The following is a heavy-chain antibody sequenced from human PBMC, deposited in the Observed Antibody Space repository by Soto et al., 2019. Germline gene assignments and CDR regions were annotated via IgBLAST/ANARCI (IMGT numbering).Heavy chain of an antibody. Sequence: QVQLVQSGAEVKKPGSSVKVSCKASGGTFSSYAISWVRQAPGQGLEWMGGIIPIFGTANYAQKFQGRVTITADKSTSTAYMELSSLRSEDTAVYYCARDSGAFWSGYYTVYYYYGRDVWGQGTTVTVSS. V-gene: IGHV1-69*06. CDR1: GGTFSSYA. CDR2: IIPIFGTA. J-gene: IGHJ6*02. D-gene: IGHD3-3*01. CDR3: ARDSGAFWSGYYTVYYYYGRDV.